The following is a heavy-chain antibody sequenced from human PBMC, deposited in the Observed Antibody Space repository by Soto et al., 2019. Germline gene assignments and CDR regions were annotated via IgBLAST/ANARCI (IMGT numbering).Heavy chain of an antibody. D-gene: IGHD3-10*01. Sequence: QVQLQESGPGLVKPSQTLSLTCTVSGGSISSAGYYWSWIRQHSGKGLEWIGYIYYSGSTYYNPSLKSRVTISVDTSKNQFSLKLSSVTAADTAVYYCATYGSGTYYPTTFDYWGQGTLVTVSS. CDR2: IYYSGST. V-gene: IGHV4-31*03. J-gene: IGHJ4*02. CDR1: GGSISSAGYY. CDR3: ATYGSGTYYPTTFDY.